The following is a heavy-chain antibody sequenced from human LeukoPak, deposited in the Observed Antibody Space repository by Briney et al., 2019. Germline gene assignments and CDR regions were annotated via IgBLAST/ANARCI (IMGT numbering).Heavy chain of an antibody. D-gene: IGHD3-22*01. CDR3: ARDHNFRDYYDSSGYLNWFDP. V-gene: IGHV1-46*01. Sequence: ASVKVSCKASGDIFTSYYVHWVRQAPGQGLEWMGIINPSGGSTSYAQNFQGRVTMTRDTPTSTVYMELSSLRSEDTAVYYCARDHNFRDYYDSSGYLNWFDPWGQGTLVTVSS. CDR1: GDIFTSYY. J-gene: IGHJ5*02. CDR2: INPSGGST.